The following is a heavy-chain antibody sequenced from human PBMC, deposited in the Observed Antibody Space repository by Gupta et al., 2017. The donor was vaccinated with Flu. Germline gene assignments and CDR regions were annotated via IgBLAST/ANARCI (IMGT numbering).Heavy chain of an antibody. D-gene: IGHD2-21*02. Sequence: QVQLVQSGAEVKKHGASVKVTCITSGYPFTDNDLNCVRQAPGKGLEWMGLINPGGGLTSYAQRFHGRVTMTRDTSTSTVYMELSSLRSEDTAVYYCARVRPCGGDCYFFDDWGQGTLVTVSS. CDR2: INPGGGLT. CDR3: ARVRPCGGDCYFFDD. V-gene: IGHV1-46*03. CDR1: GYPFTDND. J-gene: IGHJ4*02.